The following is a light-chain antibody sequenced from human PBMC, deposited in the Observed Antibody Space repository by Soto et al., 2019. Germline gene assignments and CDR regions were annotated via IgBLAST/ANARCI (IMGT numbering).Light chain of an antibody. CDR1: QSVGSD. CDR2: RAS. CDR3: QQYNNWPPWT. Sequence: EIVMTQSPATLSVSPGERATLSCRASQSVGSDLAWYQQKPGQAPRLLIYRASTMATGIPARFSGSGSGTEFTLTVSSLQSEDLAVYYCQQYNNWPPWTFGQGSKVEIK. J-gene: IGKJ1*01. V-gene: IGKV3-15*01.